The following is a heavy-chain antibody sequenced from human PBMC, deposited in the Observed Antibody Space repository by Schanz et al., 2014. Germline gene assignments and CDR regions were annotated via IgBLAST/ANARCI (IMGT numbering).Heavy chain of an antibody. CDR2: ISGSGSST. V-gene: IGHV3-23*01. CDR1: GFTFSSYA. Sequence: EVQLLESGGGLVQPGGSLRLSCAASGFTFSSYAMTWVRQAPGKGLDWVSAISGSGSSTYYADSVKGRFTISRDNSKNTLYLQMNNLRAEDTAVYYCVKDLQRELLRDDHYYGMDVWGQGTTVTVSS. J-gene: IGHJ6*02. D-gene: IGHD1-26*01. CDR3: VKDLQRELLRDDHYYGMDV.